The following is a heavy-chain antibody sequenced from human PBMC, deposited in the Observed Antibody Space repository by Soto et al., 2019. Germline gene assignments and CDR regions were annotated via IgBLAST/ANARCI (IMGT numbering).Heavy chain of an antibody. CDR3: ARSQMLAAVPENYYYYAMDV. D-gene: IGHD2-15*01. CDR1: GFTFRSYW. Sequence: EVQLVESGGGLVKPGGSLRLSCDASGFTFRSYWMNWVRQAPGKGLEWVSSISSSSRYIYYADSMTGRFTISRDNAKNSLYLQMNSLRVEDTAVYYCARSQMLAAVPENYYYYAMDVWGQGTTVTVSS. CDR2: ISSSSRYI. J-gene: IGHJ6*02. V-gene: IGHV3-21*01.